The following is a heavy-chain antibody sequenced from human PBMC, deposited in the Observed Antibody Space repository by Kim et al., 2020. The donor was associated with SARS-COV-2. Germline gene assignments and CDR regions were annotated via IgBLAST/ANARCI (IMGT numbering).Heavy chain of an antibody. V-gene: IGHV3-9*01. CDR3: AKDIAVAGPWSAAFDP. CDR1: GFTFGDYA. J-gene: IGHJ5*02. CDR2: ISWNSGSI. Sequence: LSLTCAASGFTFGDYAMHWVRQAPGKGLEWVSGISWNSGSIGYADSVKGRFTISRDNAKNSLYLQMNSLRAEDTALYYCAKDIAVAGPWSAAFDPWGQGTLVTVSS. D-gene: IGHD6-19*01.